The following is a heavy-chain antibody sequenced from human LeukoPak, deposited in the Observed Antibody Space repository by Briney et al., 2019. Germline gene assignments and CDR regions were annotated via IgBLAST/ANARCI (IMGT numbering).Heavy chain of an antibody. CDR3: AKDGGDGSGSPNMDV. J-gene: IGHJ6*03. CDR1: GFTFSSYA. Sequence: GGSLRLSCAAPGFTFSSYAMSWVRQAPGKGLEWVSAISGSGGSTYYADSVKGRFTISRDNSKNTLYLQMNSLRAEDTAVYYCAKDGGDGSGSPNMDVWGKGTTVTVSS. CDR2: ISGSGGST. D-gene: IGHD3-10*01. V-gene: IGHV3-23*01.